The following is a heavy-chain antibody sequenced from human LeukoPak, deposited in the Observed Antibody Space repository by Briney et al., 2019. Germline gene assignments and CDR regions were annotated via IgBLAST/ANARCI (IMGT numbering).Heavy chain of an antibody. CDR3: ARVEQTSDAFDI. V-gene: IGHV4-30-4*01. CDR1: GGSISSGDYY. CDR2: IYYSGST. D-gene: IGHD1/OR15-1a*01. Sequence: SETLSLTCTVSGGSISSGDYYWSWIRQPPGKGLEWIGYIYYSGSTYYNPSLKSRVTISVDTSKNQFSLKLSSVTAADTAMYYCARVEQTSDAFDIWGQGTMVTVSS. J-gene: IGHJ3*02.